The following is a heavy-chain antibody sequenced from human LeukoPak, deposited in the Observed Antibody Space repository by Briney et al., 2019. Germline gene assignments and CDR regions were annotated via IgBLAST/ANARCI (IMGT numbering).Heavy chain of an antibody. V-gene: IGHV2-70*01. CDR3: ARSQNIRSGDYGDYFDY. J-gene: IGHJ4*02. D-gene: IGHD2/OR15-2a*01. Sequence: ESGPALLQPTQTLTLTCTFSGFSLGTTGVCVTWIRQPPVKALEWLALTDWNDAKYYNRSLKTRLTISKDTCKDQVVLTMTNVDPFITSTYYCARSQNIRSGDYGDYFDYWRERTLVPVSS. CDR1: GFSLGTTGVC. CDR2: TDWNDAK.